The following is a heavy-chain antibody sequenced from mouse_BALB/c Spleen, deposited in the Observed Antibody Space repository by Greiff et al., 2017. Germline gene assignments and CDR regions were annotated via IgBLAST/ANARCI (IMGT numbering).Heavy chain of an antibody. CDR2: INPSNGGT. CDR1: GYTFTSYY. D-gene: IGHD2-2*01. J-gene: IGHJ1*01. Sequence: QVQLKQPGAELVKPGASVKLSCKASGYTFTSYYMYWVKQRPGQGLEWIGGINPSNGGTNFNEKFKSKATLTVDKSSSTAYMQLSSLTSEDSAVYYCTRSGYYWYFDVWGAGTTVTVSS. CDR3: TRSGYYWYFDV. V-gene: IGHV1S81*02.